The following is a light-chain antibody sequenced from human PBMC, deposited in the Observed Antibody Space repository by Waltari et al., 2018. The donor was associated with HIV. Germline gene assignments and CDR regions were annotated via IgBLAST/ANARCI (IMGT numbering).Light chain of an antibody. J-gene: IGKJ1*01. CDR2: AAS. CDR1: QTISIY. CDR3: QQSYSTPWT. Sequence: DIQMTQPPSSLSASVGDRVTITSRASQTISIYLNWYQQKPGKAPKLLIYAASSVQSGVPSRFSGSGSGTDFTLTISSLQPEDFATYYCQQSYSTPWTFGQGTKVEIK. V-gene: IGKV1-39*01.